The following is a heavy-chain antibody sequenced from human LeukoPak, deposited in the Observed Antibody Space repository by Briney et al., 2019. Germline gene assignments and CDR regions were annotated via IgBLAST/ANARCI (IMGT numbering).Heavy chain of an antibody. V-gene: IGHV4-39*01. D-gene: IGHD6-19*01. CDR2: IYYSGST. CDR1: GGSISSSSYY. Sequence: SETLSLTCTVSGGSISSSSYYWGWIRQPPGKGLEWIGSIYYSGSTYYNPSLKSRVTISVDTSKNQFSLKLSSVTAADTAVYYCARAGFSGWYRGNWFDPWGQGTLVTVSS. CDR3: ARAGFSGWYRGNWFDP. J-gene: IGHJ5*02.